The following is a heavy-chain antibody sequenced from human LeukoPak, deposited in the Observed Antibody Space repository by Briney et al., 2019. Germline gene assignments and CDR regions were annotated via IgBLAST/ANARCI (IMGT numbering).Heavy chain of an antibody. J-gene: IGHJ4*02. CDR3: ARDLGGYFRYYFDH. CDR1: GYTFTGYY. V-gene: IGHV1-2*02. D-gene: IGHD3-22*01. CDR2: INPNSGGT. Sequence: ASVKVSCKASGYTFTGYYMHWVRQAPGQGLEWMGWINPNSGGTNYAQKFQGRVTMTRDTSISTAYMELSRLGSDDTAVYYCARDLGGYFRYYFDHWGQGTLVTVSS.